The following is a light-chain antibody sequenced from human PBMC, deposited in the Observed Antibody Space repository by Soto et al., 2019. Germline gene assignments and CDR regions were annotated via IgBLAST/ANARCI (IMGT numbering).Light chain of an antibody. CDR2: DAS. CDR1: QSVSNN. CDR3: QQYKNWPPWT. V-gene: IGKV3-15*01. J-gene: IGKJ1*01. Sequence: ILMTQSPATLSVSPGERATLSCRASQSVSNNLVWYQQKPGQAPRLLIYDASTRATGIPARFSGSGSGTEFTLTISGLQSEDFAVYYCQQYKNWPPWTFGQGTNVEIK.